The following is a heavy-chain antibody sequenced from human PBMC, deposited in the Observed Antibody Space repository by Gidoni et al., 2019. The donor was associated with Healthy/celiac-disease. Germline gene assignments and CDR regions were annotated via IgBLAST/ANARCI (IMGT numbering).Heavy chain of an antibody. Sequence: EVQLVESGGGLVQPGGSLRLSCAASGFTVSSNYMSWVRRAPGKGLEWVSVIYSGGSTYYADTVKGRFTISRDNSKNTLYLQMNSLRAEDTAVYYCASITMTQDAFDIWGQGTMVTVSS. V-gene: IGHV3-66*01. CDR3: ASITMTQDAFDI. CDR2: IYSGGST. CDR1: GFTVSSNY. J-gene: IGHJ3*02. D-gene: IGHD3-22*01.